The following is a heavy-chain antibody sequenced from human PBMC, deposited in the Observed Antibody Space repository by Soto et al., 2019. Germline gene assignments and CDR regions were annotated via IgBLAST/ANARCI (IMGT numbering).Heavy chain of an antibody. V-gene: IGHV3-53*01. D-gene: IGHD5-12*01. CDR2: IYGGGST. J-gene: IGHJ4*02. Sequence: EVQVVESGGGLIQPGGSLRVSCEVSGFSVTANYMSWVRQAPGKGLEWVSVIYGGGSTYYIDSVKGRFSISRDISKNTLYLQMNSLRAEDTAVYYCHGYGYWGQGTLVTVSS. CDR3: HGYGY. CDR1: GFSVTANY.